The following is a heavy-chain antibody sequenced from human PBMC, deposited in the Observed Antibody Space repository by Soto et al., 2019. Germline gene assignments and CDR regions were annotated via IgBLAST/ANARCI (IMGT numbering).Heavy chain of an antibody. CDR2: ISYSGTT. D-gene: IGHD6-6*01. J-gene: IGHJ4*02. Sequence: SETLSLTCTVSGGSISSYYWSWIRQPPGKGLEWIGYISYSGTTNYNPSLKSRVTISVETSKNQFSLKLSSVTAADTAVYYCAREQSASSLHDLDSWGQGTLVTVSS. CDR1: GGSISSYY. CDR3: AREQSASSLHDLDS. V-gene: IGHV4-59*01.